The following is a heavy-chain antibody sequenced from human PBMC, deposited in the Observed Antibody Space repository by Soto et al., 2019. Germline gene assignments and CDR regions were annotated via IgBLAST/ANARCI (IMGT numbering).Heavy chain of an antibody. D-gene: IGHD2-8*01. J-gene: IGHJ5*02. CDR1: GGTFTSYA. CDR2: IIPIFGTA. Sequence: SVKVSCKASGGTFTSYAISWVRQAPGQGLEWMGGIIPIFGTANYAQKFQGSVTITADESTSTAYMELRSLRSEDTAVYHCACTGDWNCSPAGRRGWFGRWGRGSLFGVSS. CDR3: ACTGDWNCSPAGRRGWFGR. V-gene: IGHV1-69*13.